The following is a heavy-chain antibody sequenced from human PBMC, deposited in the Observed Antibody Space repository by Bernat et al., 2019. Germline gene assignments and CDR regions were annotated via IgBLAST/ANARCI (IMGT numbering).Heavy chain of an antibody. J-gene: IGHJ4*02. Sequence: EGQRGGAGGGLVQPGGSLRLSCAASGFTFSSYAMSWVRQAPGKGLEWVSAISGSGGSTYYADSVKGRFTISRDNSKNTLYLQMNSLRAEDTAVYYCAKVNDFWSGYSPYYFDYWGQGTLVTVSS. V-gene: IGHV3-23*04. D-gene: IGHD3-3*01. CDR2: ISGSGGST. CDR1: GFTFSSYA. CDR3: AKVNDFWSGYSPYYFDY.